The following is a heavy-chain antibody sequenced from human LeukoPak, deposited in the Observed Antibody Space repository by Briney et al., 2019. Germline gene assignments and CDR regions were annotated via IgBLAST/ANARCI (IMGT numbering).Heavy chain of an antibody. J-gene: IGHJ4*02. D-gene: IGHD5-18*01. CDR1: GGTFSSYA. V-gene: IGHV1-69*05. CDR3: ARVGTVDTAMVTLFGDLYDFDY. CDR2: IIPIFGTA. Sequence: SVKVSCKASGGTFSSYAISWVRQAPGQGLEWMGGIIPIFGTANYAQKFQGWVTMTRDTSISTAYMELSRLRSDDTAVYYCARVGTVDTAMVTLFGDLYDFDYWGQGTLVTVSS.